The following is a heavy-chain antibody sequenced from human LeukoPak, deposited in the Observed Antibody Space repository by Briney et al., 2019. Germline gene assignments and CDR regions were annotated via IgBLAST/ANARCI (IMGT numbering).Heavy chain of an antibody. Sequence: SETLSLTCAVYGGSFSGYYWSWIRQPPGKGLEWIGEINHSGSTNYNPSLKSRVTISVDTSKNQFSLKLSSVTAADTAVYYCARGVHCSSTSCHGYNYYYMDVWGKGTTVTVSS. V-gene: IGHV4-34*01. J-gene: IGHJ6*03. D-gene: IGHD2-2*01. CDR1: GGSFSGYY. CDR3: ARGVHCSSTSCHGYNYYYMDV. CDR2: INHSGST.